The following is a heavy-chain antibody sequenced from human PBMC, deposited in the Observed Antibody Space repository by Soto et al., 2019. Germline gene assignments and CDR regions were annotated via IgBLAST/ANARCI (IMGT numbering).Heavy chain of an antibody. D-gene: IGHD3-16*01. V-gene: IGHV4-4*02. CDR2: IYQSGSA. Sequence: QVQLQESGPGLVKPSGTLSLTCDISGGSICSNYWWTWVRQSPTKGLEWIGNIYQSGSANYNPSLKSRLTISVDKSKNQFSLKLSSVTAADTAVYYCAASPYGPWGQGTLGTVSS. CDR1: GGSICSNYW. J-gene: IGHJ4*02. CDR3: AASPYGP.